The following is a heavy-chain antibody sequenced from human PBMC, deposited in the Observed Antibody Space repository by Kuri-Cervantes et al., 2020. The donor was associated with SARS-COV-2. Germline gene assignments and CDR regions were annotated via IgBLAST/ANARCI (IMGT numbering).Heavy chain of an antibody. CDR1: GGSISSSSYY. J-gene: IGHJ4*02. D-gene: IGHD3-3*01. CDR2: IYYSGST. CDR3: ATSGYYDFWSGYYSDY. Sequence: GSLRLSCTVSGGSISSSSYYWGWIRQPPGKGLEWIGSIYYSGSTYYNPSLKSRVAISVDTSKNQFSLKLSSVTAADTAVYYCATSGYYDFWSGYYSDYWGQGTLVTVSS. V-gene: IGHV4-39*01.